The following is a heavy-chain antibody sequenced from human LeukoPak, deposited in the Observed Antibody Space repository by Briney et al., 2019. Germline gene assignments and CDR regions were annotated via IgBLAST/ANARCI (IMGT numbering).Heavy chain of an antibody. J-gene: IGHJ3*02. CDR1: GYTFTTQG. CDR3: ARSYDAFDI. CDR2: ISTYSGNT. Sequence: ASVKVSCKASGYTFTTQGITWVRQAPGRGLEWMGWISTYSGNTEYAQKLQGRVTMTTDTSTTMAYMELRSLQSDDTAVYYCARSYDAFDIWGQGTMVTVSS. D-gene: IGHD3-10*01. V-gene: IGHV1-18*01.